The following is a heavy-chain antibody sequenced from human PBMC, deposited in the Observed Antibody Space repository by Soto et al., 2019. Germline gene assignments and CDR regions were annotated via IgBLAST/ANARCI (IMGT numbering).Heavy chain of an antibody. CDR1: GFTFSSHS. J-gene: IGHJ4*02. Sequence: EVQLVESGGGLVKPGGSLRLSCAASGFTFSSHSMNWVRQAPGKGLEWVSSISSSSSYIYYADSVKGRFTISRDNAKNSLYLQMNSLRAEDTAVYYCARVMGIVVVPAAMIDYWGQGTLVTVPS. CDR2: ISSSSSYI. V-gene: IGHV3-21*01. D-gene: IGHD2-2*01. CDR3: ARVMGIVVVPAAMIDY.